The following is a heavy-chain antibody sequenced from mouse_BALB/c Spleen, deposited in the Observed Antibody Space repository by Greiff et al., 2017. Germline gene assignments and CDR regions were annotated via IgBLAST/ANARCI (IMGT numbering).Heavy chain of an antibody. J-gene: IGHJ2*01. CDR1: GFTFTDYY. V-gene: IGHV7-3*02. Sequence: EVKVEESGGGLVQPGGSLRLSCATSGFTFTDYYMSWVRQPPGKALEWLGFIRNKANGYTTEYSASVKGRFTISRDNSQSILYLQMNTLRAEDSATYYCARDIRGNYFDYWGQGTTLTVSS. D-gene: IGHD1-1*01. CDR2: IRNKANGYTT. CDR3: ARDIRGNYFDY.